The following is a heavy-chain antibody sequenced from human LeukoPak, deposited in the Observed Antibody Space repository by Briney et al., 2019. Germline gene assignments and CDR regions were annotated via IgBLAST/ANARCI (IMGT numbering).Heavy chain of an antibody. CDR2: IYYSGST. CDR1: GGSISSYY. Sequence: SETLSLTCTVPGGSISSYYWSWIRQPPGKGLEWIGYIYYSGSTNYNPSLKSRVTISVDTSKNQFSLKLSSVTAADTAVYYCARGYYGSGSFIDYWGQGTLVTVSS. D-gene: IGHD3-10*01. J-gene: IGHJ4*02. V-gene: IGHV4-59*01. CDR3: ARGYYGSGSFIDY.